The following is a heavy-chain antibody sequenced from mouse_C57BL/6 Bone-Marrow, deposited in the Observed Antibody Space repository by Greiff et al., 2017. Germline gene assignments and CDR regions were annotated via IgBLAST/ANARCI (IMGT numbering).Heavy chain of an antibody. D-gene: IGHD1-1*01. V-gene: IGHV5-9*04. J-gene: IGHJ4*01. CDR1: GFTFSSYT. CDR3: ARRGYYGSEAMDY. Sequence: EVQGVESGGGLVKPGGSLKLSCAASGFTFSSYTMSWVRQTPEKRLEWVATISGGGGNTYYPDSVKGRFTISRDNAKYTLDLQMSSLRTEDTAVYYCARRGYYGSEAMDYWGQGTSVTVSS. CDR2: ISGGGGNT.